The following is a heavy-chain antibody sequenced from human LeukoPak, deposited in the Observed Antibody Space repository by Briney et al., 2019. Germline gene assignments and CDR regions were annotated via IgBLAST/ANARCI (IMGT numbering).Heavy chain of an antibody. V-gene: IGHV1-8*01. CDR3: ARAGKGKWMTGYYGQLNWFDP. D-gene: IGHD3-9*01. CDR1: GYTFTSYD. J-gene: IGHJ5*02. Sequence: GASVKVSCKVSGYTFTSYDINWVRQATGQGLEWMGWMNPNSGNTGYAQKFQGRVTMTRNTSISTAYMELSSLRSEDTAVYYCARAGKGKWMTGYYGQLNWFDPWGQGTLVTVSS. CDR2: MNPNSGNT.